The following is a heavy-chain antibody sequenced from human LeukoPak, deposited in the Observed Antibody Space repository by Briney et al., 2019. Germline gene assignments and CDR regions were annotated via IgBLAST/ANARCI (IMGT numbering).Heavy chain of an antibody. J-gene: IGHJ3*02. CDR3: ARGSSYSNGWYHTFYI. D-gene: IGHD6-19*01. Sequence: VASVTVSCKASGYTFTGYAMNWVGQAPGPRLEWLGLVNAGNDKTKYSQRFQDKVTITRDTSASTAYMELSSLRSEGSAVYYRARGSSYSNGWYHTFYIWGEGTMVTVSS. CDR2: VNAGNDKT. V-gene: IGHV1-3*01. CDR1: GYTFTGYA.